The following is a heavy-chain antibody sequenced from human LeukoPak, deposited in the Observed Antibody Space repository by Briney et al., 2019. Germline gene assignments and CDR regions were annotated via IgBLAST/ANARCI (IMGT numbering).Heavy chain of an antibody. Sequence: ASVKVSCKASGYTFTSYYMHWVRQAPGQGLEWMGIINPSGGSTSYAQKFQGRVTMTRDMSTSTVYMELSSLRSEDTAVYYCARGILTGYYKSWFDPWGQGTLVTVSS. CDR1: GYTFTSYY. D-gene: IGHD3-9*01. J-gene: IGHJ5*02. V-gene: IGHV1-46*01. CDR3: ARGILTGYYKSWFDP. CDR2: INPSGGST.